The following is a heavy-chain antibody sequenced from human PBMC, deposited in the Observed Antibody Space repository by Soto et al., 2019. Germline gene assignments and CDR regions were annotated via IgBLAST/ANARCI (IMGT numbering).Heavy chain of an antibody. CDR3: ARDRGGSSSWIDY. J-gene: IGHJ4*02. Sequence: EVQLVESGGGLVQPGGSLRLSCAASGFTFSSYSMNWVRQAPGKGLEWVSYISSSSSTIYYADSVKGRFTISRDNAKNSLYLQMNSLRAEDTAVYYGARDRGGSSSWIDYWGQGTLVTVSS. CDR2: ISSSSSTI. V-gene: IGHV3-48*01. CDR1: GFTFSSYS. D-gene: IGHD6-13*01.